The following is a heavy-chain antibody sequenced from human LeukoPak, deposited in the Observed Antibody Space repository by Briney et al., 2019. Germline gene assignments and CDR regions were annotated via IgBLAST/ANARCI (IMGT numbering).Heavy chain of an antibody. CDR1: GFTLSSYA. V-gene: IGHV3-64*01. Sequence: PGGSLRLSCEASGFTLSSYAMHWVRQAPGKGLEYVSAISSNGGSTCYASSVKGRFTISRDNSKSTLYLQMGSLRGEDMAVYYCARGSGWYISLPFDYWGQGILVTVSS. D-gene: IGHD6-19*01. J-gene: IGHJ4*02. CDR2: ISSNGGST. CDR3: ARGSGWYISLPFDY.